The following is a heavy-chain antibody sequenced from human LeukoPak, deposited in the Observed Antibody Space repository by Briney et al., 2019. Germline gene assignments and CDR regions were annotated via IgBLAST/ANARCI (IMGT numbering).Heavy chain of an antibody. J-gene: IGHJ1*01. V-gene: IGHV4-39*01. CDR3: ARQRYCSSTSCYRNAEYFQH. CDR1: GGPISSSSYY. Sequence: ETLSLTCTVPGGPISSSSYYWGWIRQPPGKGLEWIGSIYYSGSTHYNPSVKSRVTISVDTSKNQFSLKLSSVTAADTAVYYCARQRYCSSTSCYRNAEYFQHWGQGTLVTVSS. CDR2: IYYSGST. D-gene: IGHD2-2*02.